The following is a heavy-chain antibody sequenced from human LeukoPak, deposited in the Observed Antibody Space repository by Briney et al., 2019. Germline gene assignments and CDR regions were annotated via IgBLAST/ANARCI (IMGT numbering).Heavy chain of an antibody. V-gene: IGHV1-46*01. CDR2: INPGGGST. Sequence: ASVKVSCKASGYTFTNYYIHWVRQAPGQGLEWMGIINPGGGSTTYAQKFQGRVTMTRDMSTSTVYMELSGLRSEDTAVYYCAGLWFGDNFDYWGQGTLVTVSS. D-gene: IGHD3-10*01. CDR3: AGLWFGDNFDY. CDR1: GYTFTNYY. J-gene: IGHJ4*02.